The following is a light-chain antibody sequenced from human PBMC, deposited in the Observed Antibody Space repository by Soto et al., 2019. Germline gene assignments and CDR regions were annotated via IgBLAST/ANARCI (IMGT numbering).Light chain of an antibody. CDR2: EVS. J-gene: IGLJ1*01. CDR1: RSDVGGYNY. Sequence: SALTQPASVSGSPGQSITISCTGTRSDVGGYNYVSWYQQYPGKAPKLMIYEVSNRPSGVSNRFSGSKSGNTASLTISGLQAEDEGDYYCTSYTSSSTYVFGTGTKLTVL. CDR3: TSYTSSSTYV. V-gene: IGLV2-14*01.